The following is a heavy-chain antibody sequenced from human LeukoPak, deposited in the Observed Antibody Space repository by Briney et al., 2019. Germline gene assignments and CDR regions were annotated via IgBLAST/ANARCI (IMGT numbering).Heavy chain of an antibody. J-gene: IGHJ3*02. CDR1: GGSISSGDYY. Sequence: SETLSLTCTVSGGSISSGDYYWSWIRQPPGKGLEWIGYIYYSGSTYYNPSLKSRVTISVDTSKNQFSLKLSSVTAADTAVYYCARVYGSGSGDAFDIWGQGTMVTVSS. D-gene: IGHD3-10*01. CDR3: ARVYGSGSGDAFDI. CDR2: IYYSGST. V-gene: IGHV4-30-4*01.